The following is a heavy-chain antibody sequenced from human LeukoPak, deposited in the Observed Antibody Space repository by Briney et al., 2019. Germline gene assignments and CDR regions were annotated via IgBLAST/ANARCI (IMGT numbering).Heavy chain of an antibody. CDR1: GYDFTSYY. D-gene: IGHD3-22*01. Sequence: GASVKVSCKASGYDFTSYYTHWLRQAPGQGLEWMAMISPSSGSTSFAQKFQGRLSMTRDTSTSTVYMELRSLRSEDTAVYYCARGSSTAVVILDPYYFDSWGQGTLVTVSS. V-gene: IGHV1-46*01. J-gene: IGHJ4*02. CDR3: ARGSSTAVVILDPYYFDS. CDR2: ISPSSGST.